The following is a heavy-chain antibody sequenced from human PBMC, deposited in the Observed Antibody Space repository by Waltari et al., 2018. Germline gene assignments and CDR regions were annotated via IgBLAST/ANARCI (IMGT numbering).Heavy chain of an antibody. V-gene: IGHV3-23*01. CDR1: GFNFISYA. J-gene: IGHJ4*02. D-gene: IGHD3-22*01. CDR3: ARHLYSIDYLELAK. CDR2: ISDSGVIT. Sequence: EEHLLESGGGLAQPGGSLRLSCAASGFNFISYAMSWVRQAAGKGLGWVAGISDSGVITKDADSVKGRFTVSRDNSKNTVFLHLNSLRAEDTAIYYCARHLYSIDYLELAKWGQGTLVTVSS.